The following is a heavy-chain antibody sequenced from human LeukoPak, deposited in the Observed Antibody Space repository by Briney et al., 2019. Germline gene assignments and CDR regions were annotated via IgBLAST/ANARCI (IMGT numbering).Heavy chain of an antibody. J-gene: IGHJ6*04. CDR2: ISGSGGST. V-gene: IGHV3-23*01. CDR3: AKHGYYYYYNMDV. Sequence: GSLRLSCAASGFTFSSYAMSWVRQVPGKGLEWVSGISGSGGSTYYADSVKGWFTISRDNSKNTLYLQMNSLRAEDTAVYFCAKHGYYYYYNMDVWGKGTTVTVSS. CDR1: GFTFSSYA.